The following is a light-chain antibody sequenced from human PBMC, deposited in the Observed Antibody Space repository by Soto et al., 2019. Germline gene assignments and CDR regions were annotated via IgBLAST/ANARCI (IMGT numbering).Light chain of an antibody. CDR2: DVS. J-gene: IGLJ3*02. V-gene: IGLV2-14*01. CDR3: ISYTTSSTWV. CDR1: SSDVGGYNY. Sequence: QSVLTQPASVSGSPGQSITISCTGTSSDVGGYNYVSWYQQHPGKAPKLIISDVSNRPSGVSHRFSGSKSGNTASLTISGLQAEDEADYYCISYTTSSTWVFGGGTQLTVL.